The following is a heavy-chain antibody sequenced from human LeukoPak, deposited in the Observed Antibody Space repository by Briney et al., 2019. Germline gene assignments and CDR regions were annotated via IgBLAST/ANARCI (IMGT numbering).Heavy chain of an antibody. D-gene: IGHD3-22*01. J-gene: IGHJ4*02. Sequence: GRSLRLSCAASGFTFDDYAMHWVRQAPGKGLEWVSGISWNSGSIGYADSVKGRFTISGDNAKNSLYLQMNSLRAEDTALYYCAKGYYYDSSGAFDSWGQGTLVTVSS. CDR2: ISWNSGSI. CDR3: AKGYYYDSSGAFDS. CDR1: GFTFDDYA. V-gene: IGHV3-9*01.